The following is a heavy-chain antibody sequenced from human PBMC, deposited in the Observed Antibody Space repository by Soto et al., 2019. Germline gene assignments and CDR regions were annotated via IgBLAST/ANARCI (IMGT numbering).Heavy chain of an antibody. CDR2: IYSSGST. CDR3: ARDHPHSYGVYYFDY. D-gene: IGHD5-18*01. V-gene: IGHV4-59*01. J-gene: IGHJ4*02. CDR1: GGSISNYY. Sequence: ETLSLTCTVSGGSISNYYWNWIRQSPGKGLEWIGYIYSSGSTHYNPSLQNRVTISIDTSKNQVSLKVNSVTAADTAVYYCARDHPHSYGVYYFDYWGQGTPVTVSS.